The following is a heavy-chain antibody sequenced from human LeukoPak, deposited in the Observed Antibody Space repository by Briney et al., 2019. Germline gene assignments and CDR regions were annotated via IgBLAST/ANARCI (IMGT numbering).Heavy chain of an antibody. V-gene: IGHV3-64*02. CDR1: GFTFRDYT. Sequence: GGSLRLSCAGSGFTFRDYTMHWVRQGPGKGLEYVSAITANARSKYHADSVRGRFTISRDNSKDTLYLQMGSLRPEDTAVYYCAGGPSSYFYMDVWGKGTTVTISS. CDR2: ITANARSK. CDR3: AGGPSSYFYMDV. J-gene: IGHJ6*03.